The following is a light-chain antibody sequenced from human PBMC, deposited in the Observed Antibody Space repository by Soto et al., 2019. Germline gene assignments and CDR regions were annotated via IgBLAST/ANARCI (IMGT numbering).Light chain of an antibody. Sequence: EVVMTQSPATLSVSPGDRATLSCRASQSVDTNVAWYQQKPGQAPRLLVHGASTRATGVPARFTGIGSGTDFTLIISGLQSDDFAVYYCQQYYNWPPYTFGQGTKLQIK. V-gene: IGKV3-15*01. CDR3: QQYYNWPPYT. CDR2: GAS. J-gene: IGKJ2*01. CDR1: QSVDTN.